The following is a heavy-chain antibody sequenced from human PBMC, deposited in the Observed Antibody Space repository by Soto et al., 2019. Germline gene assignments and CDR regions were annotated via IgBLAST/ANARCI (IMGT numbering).Heavy chain of an antibody. CDR1: GFTFSSYS. D-gene: IGHD3-22*01. CDR2: ISSSSSYI. J-gene: IGHJ3*02. Sequence: PGGSLRLSCAASGFTFSSYSMNWVRQAPGKGLEWVSSISSSSSYIYYADSVKGRFTTSRDNAKNSLYLQMNSLRAEDTAVYYCARVILVTYYYDSSGYTDAFDIWGQGTMVTVSS. V-gene: IGHV3-21*01. CDR3: ARVILVTYYYDSSGYTDAFDI.